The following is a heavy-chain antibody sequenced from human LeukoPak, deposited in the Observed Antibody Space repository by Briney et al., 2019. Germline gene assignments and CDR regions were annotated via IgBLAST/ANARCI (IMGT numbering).Heavy chain of an antibody. D-gene: IGHD6-6*01. Sequence: GASVTVSFKASGYTFTSYGISWVRPAPGQGVEWMGWISAYNGNTNYAQKLQGRVTMTTDTSTSTAYMELRSLRSDDTAVYYCARPVLASIFDYWGQGTLVTVSS. CDR1: GYTFTSYG. V-gene: IGHV1-18*01. CDR3: ARPVLASIFDY. J-gene: IGHJ4*02. CDR2: ISAYNGNT.